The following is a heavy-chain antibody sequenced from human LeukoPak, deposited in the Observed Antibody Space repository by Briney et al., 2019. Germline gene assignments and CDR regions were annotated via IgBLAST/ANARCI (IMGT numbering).Heavy chain of an antibody. J-gene: IGHJ4*02. D-gene: IGHD6-6*01. CDR1: GFTFSRYS. CDR2: ISSSSSYI. V-gene: IGHV3-21*01. CDR3: ARDGKLEDLFDY. Sequence: GGSLRLSCAASGFTFSRYSMNWVRQAPGKGLEGVSYISSSSSYIYYADSVKGRFTIPRDNAKNSLYLQMNSLRAEDTAVYYCARDGKLEDLFDYWGQGTLVTVSS.